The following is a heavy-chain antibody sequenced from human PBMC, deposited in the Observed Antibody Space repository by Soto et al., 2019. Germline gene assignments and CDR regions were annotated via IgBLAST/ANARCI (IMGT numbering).Heavy chain of an antibody. CDR1: GYTFSSYY. Sequence: GASVKVSCKASGYTFSSYYMHWVRQAPGQGLEWMGIINPYGGTTNYAQRFQGRVTVTRDASTSTVYMELSSLRSDDTALYYCARNYGSGSSPILDWGQGTLVTVSS. CDR2: INPYGGTT. V-gene: IGHV1-46*03. D-gene: IGHD3-10*01. CDR3: ARNYGSGSSPILD. J-gene: IGHJ4*02.